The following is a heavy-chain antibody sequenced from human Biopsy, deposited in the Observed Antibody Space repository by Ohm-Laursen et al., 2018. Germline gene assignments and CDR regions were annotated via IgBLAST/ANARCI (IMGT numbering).Heavy chain of an antibody. CDR3: ATPFQYYDSWGGYPPFDH. CDR1: GGTFSNYA. CDR2: IIAVSGLV. Sequence: VKISCKASGGTFSNYAISWVRQAPGEGLEWMGGIIAVSGLVNYAPKFQGRVSITADKSTTTAYMELSNLKSEDTAVYYCATPFQYYDSWGGYPPFDHWGQGTLVTVSP. V-gene: IGHV1-69*10. J-gene: IGHJ4*02. D-gene: IGHD3-3*01.